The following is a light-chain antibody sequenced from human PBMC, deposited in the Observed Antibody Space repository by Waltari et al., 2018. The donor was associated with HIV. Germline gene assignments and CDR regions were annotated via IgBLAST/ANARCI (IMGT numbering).Light chain of an antibody. CDR2: EGS. V-gene: IGLV2-23*03. CDR3: CSYAGSNTFV. CDR1: NSDVGSYNL. Sequence: QSALTQPASVSGSPGQSITISCTGTNSDVGSYNLVSWYQQHPGKAPKLMVYEGSKRPSWVVNCFYGSKSGNTASLTIAGLQAEDEADYYFCSYAGSNTFVVGTGTKVTVL. J-gene: IGLJ1*01.